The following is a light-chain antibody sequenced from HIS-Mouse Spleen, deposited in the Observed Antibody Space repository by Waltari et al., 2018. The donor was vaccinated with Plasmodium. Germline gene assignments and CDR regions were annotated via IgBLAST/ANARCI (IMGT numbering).Light chain of an antibody. J-gene: IGKJ2*01. V-gene: IGKV1-5*03. Sequence: DIQMTQSPSTLSASVGDRVTITCRASQSISSRLAWYQQKPGKAPKLLIYKASSLESGVPSRFSGSGSGTEFTLTISSLQPEDFAVYYCQQYGSSPMYTFGQGTKLEIK. CDR3: QQYGSSPMYT. CDR2: KAS. CDR1: QSISSR.